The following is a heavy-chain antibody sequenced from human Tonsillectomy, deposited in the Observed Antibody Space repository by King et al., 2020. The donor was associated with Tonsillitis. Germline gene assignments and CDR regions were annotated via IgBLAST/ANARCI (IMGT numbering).Heavy chain of an antibody. CDR3: ARQGGRGYDILTGYPIEY. D-gene: IGHD3-9*01. Sequence: QLQESGPGLVKSSETLSLTCTVSGGSIITTDYNWGWIRQPPGKGLEWIGSVFYSGDAYYNPSLKSRVTISVDTSMSQFSLKLTSVTAADTAVYYCARQGGRGYDILTGYPIEYWGQGTLVTVSS. V-gene: IGHV4-39*07. CDR2: VFYSGDA. J-gene: IGHJ4*02. CDR1: GGSIITTDYN.